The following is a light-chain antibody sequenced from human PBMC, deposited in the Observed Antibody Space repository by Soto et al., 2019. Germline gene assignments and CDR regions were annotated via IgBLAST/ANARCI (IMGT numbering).Light chain of an antibody. CDR2: GAP. CDR1: QSVSSN. Sequence: IALTQSPGTLSLSPWERAILSWRASQSVSSNLAWYQQKPGQPPRLPIYGAPTRATGIPARFSGSGSGTDFTLTTSSLQSEDFAVYYCQQYNNWPETFGQGTKVDIK. J-gene: IGKJ1*01. CDR3: QQYNNWPET. V-gene: IGKV3-15*01.